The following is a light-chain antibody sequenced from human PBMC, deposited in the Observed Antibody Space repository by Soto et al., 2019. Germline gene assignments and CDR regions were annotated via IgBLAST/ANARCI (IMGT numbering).Light chain of an antibody. CDR3: QHYDGSPLT. J-gene: IGKJ4*01. Sequence: EIVLTQSPGTLSLCPGERATLSCRASQTLTSSHLAWYQQKPGQAPRLLISGASNRVTDVPDRFSGSGSGTDFTLTISRLETEDFAMYYCQHYDGSPLTFGGGTKVDNK. V-gene: IGKV3-20*01. CDR2: GAS. CDR1: QTLTSSH.